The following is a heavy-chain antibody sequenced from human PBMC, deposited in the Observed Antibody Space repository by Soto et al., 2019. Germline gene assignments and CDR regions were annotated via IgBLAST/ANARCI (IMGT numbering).Heavy chain of an antibody. CDR2: ISPLKGRT. V-gene: IGHV1-18*04. CDR3: AMDYGDRPEYFKH. D-gene: IGHD4-17*01. Sequence: QVQLVQSGPDLKRPGASMKVSCKASGYTFTSYGISWVRQAPGQGLEWMAWISPLKGRTQYSQKAQGRVTLSTDTSSNTAYMEMTTLRVDDTAVYYCAMDYGDRPEYFKHWGKGPLVTVS. CDR1: GYTFTSYG. J-gene: IGHJ1*01.